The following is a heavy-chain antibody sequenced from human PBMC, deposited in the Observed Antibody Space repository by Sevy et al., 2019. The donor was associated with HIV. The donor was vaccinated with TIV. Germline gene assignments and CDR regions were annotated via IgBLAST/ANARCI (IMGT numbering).Heavy chain of an antibody. CDR3: ARGGYYYDNAAYYAFDS. CDR2: IWSDGAYK. Sequence: GGSLRLSCAAAGFTFSSYAMHWVRQAPGKGLEWVAIIWSDGAYKYHGDSVKGRFTISRDNSKNTQYLQMNNLRVEDTAVYYCARGGYYYDNAAYYAFDSWGQGTLVTVSS. J-gene: IGHJ4*02. CDR1: GFTFSSYA. D-gene: IGHD3-22*01. V-gene: IGHV3-33*01.